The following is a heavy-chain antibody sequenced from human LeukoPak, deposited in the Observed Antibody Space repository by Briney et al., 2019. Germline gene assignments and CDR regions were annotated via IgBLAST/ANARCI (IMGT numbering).Heavy chain of an antibody. CDR2: ISGSGGSI. CDR1: GFTFSSYA. J-gene: IGHJ4*02. CDR3: AKRRAGTTDY. D-gene: IGHD1-7*01. Sequence: GGSLRLSCAAAGFTFSSYAMSWVRQAPGKGLEWVSAISGSGGSIYYADSVKGRFTISRDNSKNTLYLQMNSLRAEDTAVYYCAKRRAGTTDYWGQGTLVTVSS. V-gene: IGHV3-23*01.